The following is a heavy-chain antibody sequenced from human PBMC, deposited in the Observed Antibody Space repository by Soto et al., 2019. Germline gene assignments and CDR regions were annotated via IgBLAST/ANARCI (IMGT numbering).Heavy chain of an antibody. V-gene: IGHV1-69*08. CDR3: ARRRYCGYDCYQKHYYGMDV. Sequence: QVQLVQSGAEVKKPGSSVKVSCRSSGDTFSSYIVNWLRQAPGRGLEWVGRSIAVLGTTDYAQRFRGRVTITADRSTNTVYMELSRLRSQDTAVYYCARRRYCGYDCYQKHYYGMDVWGQGTTVTVAS. CDR2: SIAVLGTT. J-gene: IGHJ6*02. D-gene: IGHD2-21*02. CDR1: GDTFSSYI.